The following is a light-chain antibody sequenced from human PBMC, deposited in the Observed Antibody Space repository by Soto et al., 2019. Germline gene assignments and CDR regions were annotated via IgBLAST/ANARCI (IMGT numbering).Light chain of an antibody. CDR2: RNT. CDR1: SSNIGTGYD. CDR3: QSHDSSLNSWV. V-gene: IGLV1-40*01. J-gene: IGLJ3*02. Sequence: QAVVTQPPSVSGAPGQRVTISCTGSSSNIGTGYDVHWYQQLPGTAPKLLIFRNTNRPSGVPDRFSGSKSGTSASLAITGLQAEDEADYYCQSHDSSLNSWVFGGGTKVTVL.